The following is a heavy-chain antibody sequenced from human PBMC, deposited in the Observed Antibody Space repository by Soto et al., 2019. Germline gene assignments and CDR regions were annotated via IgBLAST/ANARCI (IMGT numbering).Heavy chain of an antibody. D-gene: IGHD5-12*01. Sequence: ASVKVSCKASGYTFSSYYLQWVRQAPGQGLEWMGIINPSGDHTSYEEKFHGRITMTSDTSTSTVYMELSSLRSDDTAVYYYGPVSATNYYYYGMDVWGQGTTVTVSS. V-gene: IGHV1-46*01. J-gene: IGHJ6*02. CDR3: GPVSATNYYYYGMDV. CDR2: INPSGDHT. CDR1: GYTFSSYY.